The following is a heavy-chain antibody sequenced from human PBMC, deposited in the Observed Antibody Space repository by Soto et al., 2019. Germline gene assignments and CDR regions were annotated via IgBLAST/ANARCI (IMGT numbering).Heavy chain of an antibody. CDR2: ISSNGGST. Sequence: GESLKISCAASGFTFSSYAMHWVRQAPGKGLEYVSAISSNGGSTYYANSVKGRFTISRDNSKNTLYLQMGSLRAEDMAVYDCAREGSSWYGIDYWGQGTLVTVSS. J-gene: IGHJ4*02. D-gene: IGHD6-13*01. CDR1: GFTFSSYA. V-gene: IGHV3-64*01. CDR3: AREGSSWYGIDY.